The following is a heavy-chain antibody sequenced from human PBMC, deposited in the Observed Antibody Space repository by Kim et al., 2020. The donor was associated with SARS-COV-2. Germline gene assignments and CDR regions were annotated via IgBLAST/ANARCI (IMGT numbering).Heavy chain of an antibody. V-gene: IGHV1-2*06. Sequence: ASVKVSCKASGYTFTGYYMHWVRQAPGQGLEWMGRINPNSGGTNYAQKFQGRVTMTRDTSISTAYMELSRLRSDDTAVYYCAVLLWFGELRARPDFDYWGQGTLVTVSS. CDR1: GYTFTGYY. D-gene: IGHD3-10*01. CDR3: AVLLWFGELRARPDFDY. CDR2: INPNSGGT. J-gene: IGHJ4*02.